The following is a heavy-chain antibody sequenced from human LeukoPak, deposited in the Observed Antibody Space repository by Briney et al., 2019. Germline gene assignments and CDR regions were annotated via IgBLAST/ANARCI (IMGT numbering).Heavy chain of an antibody. V-gene: IGHV4-59*08. CDR3: TRVLVHGQSDY. J-gene: IGHJ4*02. Sequence: SETLSLTCTVSGGSINNYFWSWIRQPPGKGLDWIGYIHYSGSTKYNPSLKGRVTISVDTSKNEFSLKLSSVTAADTAVYYCTRVLVHGQSDYWGQGTLVTVSS. D-gene: IGHD2-8*01. CDR1: GGSINNYF. CDR2: IHYSGST.